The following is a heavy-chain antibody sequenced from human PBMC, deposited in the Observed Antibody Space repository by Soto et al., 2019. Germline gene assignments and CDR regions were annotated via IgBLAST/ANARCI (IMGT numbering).Heavy chain of an antibody. V-gene: IGHV4-38-2*01. Sequence: SRYYWGSIRQTPGKGLEWIASIYHSGSTHYNPSLKSRATISVDASNNQFSLRLSFVTAADTAVYYCSCNARRDLLSFPAQRSSDL. CDR3: SCNARRDLLSFPAQRSSDL. J-gene: IGHJ2*01. CDR2: IYHSGST. D-gene: IGHD2-15*01. CDR1: SRYY.